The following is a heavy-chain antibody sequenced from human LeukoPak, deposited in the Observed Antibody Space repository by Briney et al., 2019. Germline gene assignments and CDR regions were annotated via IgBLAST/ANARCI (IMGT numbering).Heavy chain of an antibody. V-gene: IGHV4-30-4*01. D-gene: IGHD3-10*01. Sequence: SQTLSLTCTVSGGSISSGDYYWSWIRQPPGKGLEWTGYIYYSGSTYYNPSLKSRVTISVDTSKNQFSLKLSSVTAADTAVYYCARVLYYGSGSYSNWFDPWGQGTLVTVSS. CDR1: GGSISSGDYY. CDR2: IYYSGST. J-gene: IGHJ5*02. CDR3: ARVLYYGSGSYSNWFDP.